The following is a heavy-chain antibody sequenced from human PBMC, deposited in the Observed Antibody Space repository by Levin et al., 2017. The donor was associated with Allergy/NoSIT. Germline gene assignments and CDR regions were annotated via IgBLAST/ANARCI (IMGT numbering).Heavy chain of an antibody. CDR3: ARDCSGGSCYEDAFDI. Sequence: PGGSLRLSCAASGFTFSSYSMNWVRQAPGKGLEWVSYISSSSSTIYYADSVKGRFTISRDNAKNSLYLQMNSLRDEDTAVYYCARDCSGGSCYEDAFDIWGQGTMVTVSS. V-gene: IGHV3-48*02. J-gene: IGHJ3*02. CDR1: GFTFSSYS. CDR2: ISSSSSTI. D-gene: IGHD2-15*01.